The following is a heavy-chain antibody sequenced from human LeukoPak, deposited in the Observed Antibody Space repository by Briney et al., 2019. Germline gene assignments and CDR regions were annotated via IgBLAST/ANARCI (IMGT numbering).Heavy chain of an antibody. J-gene: IGHJ3*02. Sequence: SETRPLTCTVSGGSISSYYWSWIRQPPGKGLEWIGYIYYSGSTNYNPSLKSRVTISVDTSKNQFSLKLSSVTAADTAVYYCARRYDSSGPLADDAFDIWGQGTMVTVSS. D-gene: IGHD3-22*01. V-gene: IGHV4-59*08. CDR2: IYYSGST. CDR3: ARRYDSSGPLADDAFDI. CDR1: GGSISSYY.